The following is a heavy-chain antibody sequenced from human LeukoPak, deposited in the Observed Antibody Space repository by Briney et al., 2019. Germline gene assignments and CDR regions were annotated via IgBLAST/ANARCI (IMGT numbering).Heavy chain of an antibody. CDR1: GFTFSSYA. CDR2: ISSNGGST. D-gene: IGHD3-9*01. J-gene: IGHJ5*02. CDR3: VKGLRYFDWSRFDP. Sequence: PGGSLRLSCSASGFTFSSYAMHWVRQAPGKGLEYVSAISSNGGSTYYADYVKGRFTISRDNSKNTLYLQMSSLRAEDTAVYYCVKGLRYFDWSRFDPWGQGTLVTVSS. V-gene: IGHV3-64D*06.